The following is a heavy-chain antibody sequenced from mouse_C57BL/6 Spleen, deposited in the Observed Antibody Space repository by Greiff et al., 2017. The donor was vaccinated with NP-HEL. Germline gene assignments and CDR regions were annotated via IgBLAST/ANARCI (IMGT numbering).Heavy chain of an antibody. CDR3: ASHGAYYFDY. J-gene: IGHJ2*01. V-gene: IGHV2-2*01. Sequence: VKLVESGPGLVQPSQSLSITCTVSGFSLTSYGVHWVRQSPGKGLEWLGVIWSGGSTDYNAAFISRLSISKDNSKSQVFFKMNSLQADDTAIYYCASHGAYYFDYWGQGTTLTVSS. CDR2: IWSGGST. CDR1: GFSLTSYG.